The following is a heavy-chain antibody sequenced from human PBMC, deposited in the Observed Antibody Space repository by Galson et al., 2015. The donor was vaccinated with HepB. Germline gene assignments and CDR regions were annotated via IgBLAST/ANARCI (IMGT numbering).Heavy chain of an antibody. CDR3: ARIIAYSSTWYGRTLGLYSFDY. J-gene: IGHJ4*02. CDR2: IFSNDDI. CDR1: GFSLSNALMG. V-gene: IGHV2-26*01. D-gene: IGHD6-13*01. Sequence: PALVKPTQTLTLTCTVSGFSLSNALMGVSWIRQPPGKALEWLAHIFSNDDISYSTSLKSRLTISEDTSRSHVVLTLTNLDPVDTATYYCARIIAYSSTWYGRTLGLYSFDYWGQGTLVTVSS.